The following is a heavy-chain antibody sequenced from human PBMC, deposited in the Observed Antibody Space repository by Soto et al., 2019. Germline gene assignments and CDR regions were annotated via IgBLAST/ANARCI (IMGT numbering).Heavy chain of an antibody. D-gene: IGHD2-8*01. V-gene: IGHV4-31*03. CDR1: GGSITTIDYY. CDR3: VGKPNALSYFDY. Sequence: QVQLQESGPGLVKPSQTLSLTCTVSGGSITTIDYYWTWIRQLPGEGLEWIAYIHHAGPTYYNPSLQSRITISVDTSQNQFSLKLNSVTAADTAVYFCVGKPNALSYFDYWGQGALVTVSS. CDR2: IHHAGPT. J-gene: IGHJ4*02.